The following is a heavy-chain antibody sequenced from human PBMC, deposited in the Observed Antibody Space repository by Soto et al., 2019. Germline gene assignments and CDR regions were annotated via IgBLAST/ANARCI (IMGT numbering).Heavy chain of an antibody. CDR3: TTGYSDSSSYHGDDAFDI. Sequence: PGGSLRLSCAASGLTFTDAWMIWVRQAPGKGLEWVGRVKSRTSGGTTDYGAPVRGRFTISRDDSTTTLYLQVNSLKTEDTAVYYCTTGYSDSSSYHGDDAFDIWGQGTTVTVSS. CDR1: GLTFTDAW. D-gene: IGHD3-22*01. CDR2: VKSRTSGGTT. J-gene: IGHJ3*02. V-gene: IGHV3-15*01.